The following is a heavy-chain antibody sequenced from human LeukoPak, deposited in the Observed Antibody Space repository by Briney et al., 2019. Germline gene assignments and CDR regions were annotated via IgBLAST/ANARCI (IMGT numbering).Heavy chain of an antibody. V-gene: IGHV4-34*01. CDR1: GGSFSGYY. D-gene: IGHD4-23*01. CDR2: INHSGST. CDR3: ATRRLRWYDY. J-gene: IGHJ4*02. Sequence: PSETLSLTCAVYGGSFSGYYWSWIRQPPGKGLEWIGEINHSGSTNYNPSLKSRVTISVDTSKNQFSLKLSSVTAADTAVYYCATRRLRWYDYWGQGTLVTVSS.